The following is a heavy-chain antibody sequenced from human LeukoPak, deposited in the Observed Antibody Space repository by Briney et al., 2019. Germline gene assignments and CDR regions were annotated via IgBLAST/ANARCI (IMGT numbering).Heavy chain of an antibody. V-gene: IGHV3-11*05. D-gene: IGHD2/OR15-2a*01. CDR1: GFTFSVYY. Sequence: GGSLRLSCAASGFTFSVYYMRGIRQAPGGGLEWVSYISSSSNYTNYADSVKGRFTISRDNAKNSLYLQMNSLRAEDTAVYYCARDRTRSTSYYGMDVWGQGTTVTVSS. J-gene: IGHJ6*02. CDR3: ARDRTRSTSYYGMDV. CDR2: ISSSSNYT.